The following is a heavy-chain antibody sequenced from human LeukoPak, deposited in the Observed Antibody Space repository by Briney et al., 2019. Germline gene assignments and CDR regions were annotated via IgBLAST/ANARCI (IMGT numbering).Heavy chain of an antibody. CDR1: GYTFTGYY. J-gene: IGHJ4*02. Sequence: GASVKVSCKASGYTFTGYYMHWVRQAPGQGLEWMGWINPNSGGTNYAQKFQGRVTMTRDTSISTAYMELSRLRSDDTAVYYCARGFIAVAGIYYFDCWGQGTLVTVSS. CDR3: ARGFIAVAGIYYFDC. V-gene: IGHV1-2*02. CDR2: INPNSGGT. D-gene: IGHD6-19*01.